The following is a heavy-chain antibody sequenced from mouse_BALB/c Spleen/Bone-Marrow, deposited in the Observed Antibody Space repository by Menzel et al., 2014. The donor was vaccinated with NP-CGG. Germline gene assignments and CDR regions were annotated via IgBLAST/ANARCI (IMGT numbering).Heavy chain of an antibody. Sequence: QLQQSGPELVKPGASGKMSCKASGYTFPSFVMPWVKQKPGQGLEWIGYFIPYNDGPKYNEKFKGKASLTSDKSSSTAYMELSSMTSEDSAVYYCTRRKSPYAMDYWGQGTSVTVPS. J-gene: IGHJ4*01. CDR2: FIPYNDGP. D-gene: IGHD6-2*01. CDR1: GYTFPSFV. CDR3: TRRKSPYAMDY. V-gene: IGHV1-14*01.